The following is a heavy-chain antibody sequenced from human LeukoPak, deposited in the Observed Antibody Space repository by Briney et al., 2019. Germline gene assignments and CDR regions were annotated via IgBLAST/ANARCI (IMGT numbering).Heavy chain of an antibody. CDR3: AREPGYSSGWYGSDY. J-gene: IGHJ4*02. V-gene: IGHV1-2*02. D-gene: IGHD6-19*01. CDR2: INPNSGGT. CDR1: GYTFTGYY. Sequence: GASVKVSCKASGYTFTGYYMHWVRQAPGQGLEWMGWINPNSGGTNYAQKLQGRVTMTTDTSTSTAYMELRSLRSDDTAVYYCAREPGYSSGWYGSDYWGQGTLVTVSS.